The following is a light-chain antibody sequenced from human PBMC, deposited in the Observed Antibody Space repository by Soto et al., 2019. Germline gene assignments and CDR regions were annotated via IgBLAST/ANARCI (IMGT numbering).Light chain of an antibody. CDR3: QQYGNSPLT. J-gene: IGKJ4*01. CDR2: DAS. CDR1: QSVSSY. V-gene: IGKV3-11*01. Sequence: EIVLTQSPATLSLSPGERATLSCRASQSVSSYLAWYQQKPGQAPRLLIYDASNRATGIPARFSGSGSGTDFTLTISRLEPEDFALYYCQQYGNSPLTFGGGTKGDIK.